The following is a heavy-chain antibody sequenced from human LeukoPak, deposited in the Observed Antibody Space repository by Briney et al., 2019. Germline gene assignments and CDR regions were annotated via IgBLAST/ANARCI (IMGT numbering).Heavy chain of an antibody. Sequence: GESLKISCKGSGYSFTSYWIGWVRQMPGKGLGGMGIIYPGDSDTRYSPSFQGQVTISADKSISTAYLQWSSLKVSDTAMYYCATRGYYYDSSGYYADYWGQGTLVTVSS. D-gene: IGHD3-22*01. V-gene: IGHV5-51*01. CDR3: ATRGYYYDSSGYYADY. J-gene: IGHJ4*02. CDR1: GYSFTSYW. CDR2: IYPGDSDT.